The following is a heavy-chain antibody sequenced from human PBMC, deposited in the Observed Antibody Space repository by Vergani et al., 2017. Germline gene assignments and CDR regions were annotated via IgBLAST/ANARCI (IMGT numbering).Heavy chain of an antibody. CDR1: GGSISSSSYY. V-gene: IGHV4-39*01. D-gene: IGHD1-20*01. Sequence: QLQLQESGPGLVKPSETLSLTCTVSGGSISSSSYYWGWIRQPPGKGLEWIGSIYYSGSTYYNPSLKSRVTISVDTSKNQFSLKLSSVTAADTAVYYCARQGLDRITGTYXFDYWGQGTLVTVSS. CDR2: IYYSGST. CDR3: ARQGLDRITGTYXFDY. J-gene: IGHJ4*02.